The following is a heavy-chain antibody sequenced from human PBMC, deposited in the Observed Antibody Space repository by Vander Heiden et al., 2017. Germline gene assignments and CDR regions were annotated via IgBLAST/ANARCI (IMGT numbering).Heavy chain of an antibody. V-gene: IGHV3-30-3*01. Sequence: QVQLVESGGGVVQPGSSRRLSCAASGFNFRSYRMHWVRQAPGKGLEWVALISYDGTNKYYADSVKGRFTISRDNSKNTLYLQMNSLRAEDTAVYYCARDRYNDFWSGTFDYWGQGTLVTVSS. J-gene: IGHJ4*01. D-gene: IGHD3-3*01. CDR2: ISYDGTNK. CDR3: ARDRYNDFWSGTFDY. CDR1: GFNFRSYR.